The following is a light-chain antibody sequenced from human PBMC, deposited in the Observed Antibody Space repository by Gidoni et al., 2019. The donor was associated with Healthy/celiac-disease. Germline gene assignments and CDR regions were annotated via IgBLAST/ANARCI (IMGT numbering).Light chain of an antibody. V-gene: IGLV3-25*02. Sequence: SYELTQPPAVSVSPGQTARITCSGDALPKQYAYWYQQKPGQAPVLWIDKDSERPSGIPERFSGSSSGTTVTLTISGVQAEDDADYYCQSADNSGTYRDVVFGGGTKLTVL. CDR1: ALPKQY. CDR2: KDS. J-gene: IGLJ2*01. CDR3: QSADNSGTYRDVV.